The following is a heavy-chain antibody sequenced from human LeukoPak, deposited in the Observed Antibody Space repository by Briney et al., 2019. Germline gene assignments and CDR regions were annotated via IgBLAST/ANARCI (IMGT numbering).Heavy chain of an antibody. CDR1: GFTFSSYS. D-gene: IGHD1-14*01. J-gene: IGHJ4*02. CDR3: STSPSVTPGY. V-gene: IGHV3-48*02. Sequence: GGSLRLSCAASGFTFSSYSMNWVRQAPGKGLEWVSYISSSSSTIYYADSVKGRFTISRDNAKNSLYLQMNSLRDEDTAVYYCSTSPSVTPGYWGQGTLVTVSS. CDR2: ISSSSSTI.